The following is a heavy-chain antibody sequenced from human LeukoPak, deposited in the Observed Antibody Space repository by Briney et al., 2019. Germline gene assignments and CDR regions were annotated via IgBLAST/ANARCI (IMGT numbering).Heavy chain of an antibody. CDR2: IYYSGST. Sequence: SETLSLTCGVYGGSLSGYYWSWIRQHPGKGLEWIGYIYYSGSTYYNPSLKSRVTISVDTSKNQFSLKLSSVTAADTAVYYCARNIRGVVTVEYFQHWGQGTLVTVSS. J-gene: IGHJ1*01. CDR3: ARNIRGVVTVEYFQH. D-gene: IGHD3-10*01. V-gene: IGHV4-31*11. CDR1: GGSLSGYY.